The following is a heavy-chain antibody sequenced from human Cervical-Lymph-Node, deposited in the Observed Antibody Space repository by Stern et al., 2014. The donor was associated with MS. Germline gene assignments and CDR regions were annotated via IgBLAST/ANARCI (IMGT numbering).Heavy chain of an antibody. V-gene: IGHV1-69*01. J-gene: IGHJ5*02. CDR2: LIPVFGTP. CDR3: APEGWFDP. Sequence: QVQLVQSGAEVKKPGSSVKVSCKASGTTFSTYGINWVRQAPGQGLEWMGGLIPVFGTPNNAQKFKGRFTITADEATSTAYMELSSLKSDDTAMYYCAPEGWFDPWGQGTLVTVSS. CDR1: GTTFSTYG.